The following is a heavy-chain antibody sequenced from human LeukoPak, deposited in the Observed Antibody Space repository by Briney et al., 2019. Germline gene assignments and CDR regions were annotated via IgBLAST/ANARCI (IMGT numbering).Heavy chain of an antibody. CDR1: GGSISSYY. CDR3: ARGRGFREDIVVVPAAAHPNWFDP. D-gene: IGHD2-2*01. V-gene: IGHV4-59*12. J-gene: IGHJ5*02. Sequence: PSETLSLTCTVSGGSISSYYWSWIRQPPGKGLEWIGYIYYSGSTNYNPSLKSRVTISVDTSKNQFSLKLSSVTAADTAVYYCARGRGFREDIVVVPAAAHPNWFDPWGQGTLVTVSS. CDR2: IYYSGST.